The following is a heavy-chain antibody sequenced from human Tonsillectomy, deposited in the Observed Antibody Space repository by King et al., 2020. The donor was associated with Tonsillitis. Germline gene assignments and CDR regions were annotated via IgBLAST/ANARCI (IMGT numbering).Heavy chain of an antibody. J-gene: IGHJ4*02. CDR1: GFTFSSYA. V-gene: IGHV3-30-3*01. CDR2: ILYDGSNK. Sequence: QLVQSGGGVVQPGRSLRLSCAASGFTFSSYAMHWFRQAPGKGLEWVAVILYDGSNKYYADSVKGRFTISRDNSKNTLYLQMNSLRAEDTAVYYCARDTHWGQGTLVTVSS. CDR3: ARDTH.